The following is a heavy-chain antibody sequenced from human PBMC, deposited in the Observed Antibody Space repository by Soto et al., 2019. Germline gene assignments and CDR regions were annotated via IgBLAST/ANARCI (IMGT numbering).Heavy chain of an antibody. CDR2: IYYSGST. V-gene: IGHV4-39*01. D-gene: IGHD4-17*01. CDR3: ASLPLDYGDYLDLNT. CDR1: GGSIRSSSYY. Sequence: QLQLQESGPGLVKPSETLSLTCTVSGGSIRSSSYYWGWIRQPPGKGLEWIGSIYYSGSTYYNPSLKSRVTISVDTSKNQFSLKLSSVTAADTAVYYCASLPLDYGDYLDLNTWGQGTLVTVSS. J-gene: IGHJ5*02.